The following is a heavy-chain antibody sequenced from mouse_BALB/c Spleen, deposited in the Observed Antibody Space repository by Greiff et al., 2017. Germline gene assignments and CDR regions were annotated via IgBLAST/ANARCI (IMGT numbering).Heavy chain of an antibody. CDR3: ARRGPYFDY. D-gene: IGHD3-3*01. Sequence: EVKVVESGGGLVKPGGSLKLSCAASGFTFSSYAMSWVRQTPEKRLEWVATISSGGSYTYYPDSVKGRFTISRDNAKNTLYLQMSSLRSEDTAMYYCARRGPYFDYWGQGTTLTVSS. V-gene: IGHV5-9-3*01. CDR2: ISSGGSYT. J-gene: IGHJ2*01. CDR1: GFTFSSYA.